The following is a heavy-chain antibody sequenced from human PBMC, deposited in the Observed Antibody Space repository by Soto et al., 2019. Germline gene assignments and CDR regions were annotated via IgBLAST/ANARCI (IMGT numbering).Heavy chain of an antibody. J-gene: IGHJ3*02. CDR1: GFTFSSYW. CDR2: IKQDGSEK. D-gene: IGHD2-15*01. Sequence: GGSLRLSCAASGFTFSSYWMSWVRQAPGKGMEWVANIKQDGSEKYYVDSVKGRFTISRENAKNSLYLQMNSLRAEDAAVYYCARAATERYCSGGSCYSRHAFDIWGQGTMVTVSS. V-gene: IGHV3-7*04. CDR3: ARAATERYCSGGSCYSRHAFDI.